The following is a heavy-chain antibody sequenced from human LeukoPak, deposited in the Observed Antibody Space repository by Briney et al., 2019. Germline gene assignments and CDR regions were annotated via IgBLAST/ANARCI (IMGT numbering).Heavy chain of an antibody. D-gene: IGHD3-3*01. J-gene: IGHJ3*02. Sequence: GGSLRLSCAASGFTFSSYGMHWVRQAPGKRLEWVAFIRYDGSNKYYADSVKGRFTISRDNSKNTLYLQMNSLRAEDTAVYYCAKGSKYDFWSGSRDAFDIWGQGTMVTVSS. CDR3: AKGSKYDFWSGSRDAFDI. CDR2: IRYDGSNK. CDR1: GFTFSSYG. V-gene: IGHV3-30*02.